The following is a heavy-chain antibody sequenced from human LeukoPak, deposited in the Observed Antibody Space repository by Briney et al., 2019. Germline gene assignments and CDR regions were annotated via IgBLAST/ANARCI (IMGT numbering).Heavy chain of an antibody. D-gene: IGHD3-3*01. V-gene: IGHV1-2*02. CDR1: GYTFTRYY. CDR3: ARDHDFWSGYDDPTRAEEVNFDY. J-gene: IGHJ4*02. Sequence: ASGKVPCKASGYTFTRYYIYWGRQAPGQGLGWKGLVNPNSGGTNHAQKFQGRVTMTRDTSISTAYMELSRLRSDDTAVYYCARDHDFWSGYDDPTRAEEVNFDYWGQGTLVTVSS. CDR2: VNPNSGGT.